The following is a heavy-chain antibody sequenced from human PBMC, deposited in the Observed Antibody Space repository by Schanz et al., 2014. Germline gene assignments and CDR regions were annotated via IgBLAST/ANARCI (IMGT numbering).Heavy chain of an antibody. CDR3: ASPVRLGQKCFDP. V-gene: IGHV3-NL1*01. D-gene: IGHD1-26*01. CDR2: IYGSGDT. CDR1: GFTCSSYG. J-gene: IGHJ5*02. Sequence: QVQLVESGGGVVQPGRSLRLSCAASGFTCSSYGMHWVRQAPGKGLEWVSIIYGSGDTYYANSVKGRFTISRDNSKNTVYLQMNRLRAEDTAVYYCASPVRLGQKCFDPWGQGTLVTVSS.